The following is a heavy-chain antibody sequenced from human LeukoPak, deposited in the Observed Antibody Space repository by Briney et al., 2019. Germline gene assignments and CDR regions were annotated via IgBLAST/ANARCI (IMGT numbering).Heavy chain of an antibody. CDR3: ATYSSSWYLRYFDL. CDR1: GGSISSYY. CDR2: IHSSGST. J-gene: IGHJ2*01. Sequence: SETLSLTCTVSGGSISSYYWSWIRQPPGKGLEWIGYIHSSGSTNYNPSLESRVTISVDTSKNQFSLNMTSVTAADTAVYYCATYSSSWYLRYFDLWGRGTLVTVSS. V-gene: IGHV4-59*01. D-gene: IGHD6-13*01.